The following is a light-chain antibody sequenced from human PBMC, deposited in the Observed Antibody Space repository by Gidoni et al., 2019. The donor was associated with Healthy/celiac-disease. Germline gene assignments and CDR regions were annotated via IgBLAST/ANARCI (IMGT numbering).Light chain of an antibody. V-gene: IGKV1-39*01. CDR3: QQSYSTPHT. CDR2: AAS. J-gene: IGKJ2*01. Sequence: IQMTQSPSSLSASVGDTVTITCRASQSISSYLNWYQQKPGKAPKLLIYAASSLQSGVPSRFSGSGSGTDFTLTISSLQPEDFANYYCQQSYSTPHTFGQGTKLEIK. CDR1: QSISSY.